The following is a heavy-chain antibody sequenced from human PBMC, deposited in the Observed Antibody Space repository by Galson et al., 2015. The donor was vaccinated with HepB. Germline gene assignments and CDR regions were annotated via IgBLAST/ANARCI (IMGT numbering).Heavy chain of an antibody. J-gene: IGHJ4*02. V-gene: IGHV1-46*01. D-gene: IGHD6-19*01. CDR2: IKASDGGT. CDR3: ARDTEDGISVARLDY. Sequence: SVKVSCKASEYTFTYYSVHWVRQAPGQGLEWMGMIKASDGGTTYSQEFQGRVTMTRDPSTNTVYMEFNSLRSEDTAIYFCARDTEDGISVARLDYWGQGILVTVSS. CDR1: EYTFTYYS.